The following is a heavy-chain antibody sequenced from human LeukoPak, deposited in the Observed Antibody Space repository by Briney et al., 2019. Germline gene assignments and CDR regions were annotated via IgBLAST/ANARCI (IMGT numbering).Heavy chain of an antibody. V-gene: IGHV4-39*07. D-gene: IGHD2-2*01. Sequence: SETLSLTCTVSGGSISSSSYYWGWIRQPPGKGLEWIGSIYYSGSTYYNPSLKSRVTISVDTSKNQFSLKLSSVTAADAAVYYCARVGVPAAILHYWGQGTLVTVSS. CDR1: GGSISSSSYY. CDR3: ARVGVPAAILHY. J-gene: IGHJ4*02. CDR2: IYYSGST.